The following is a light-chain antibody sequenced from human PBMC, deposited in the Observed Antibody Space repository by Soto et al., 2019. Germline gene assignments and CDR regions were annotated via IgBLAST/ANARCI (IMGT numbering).Light chain of an antibody. Sequence: QSALTQPRSVAGYPGQSVSISCTGTSSDVGGHNYVSWYQQHPGKAPKVMIYDVSERPSGVPDRFSGSKSGNTASLTISGLQAEDEADYYCCSYAGSPRYVLGTGTKLTVL. CDR2: DVS. CDR3: CSYAGSPRYV. J-gene: IGLJ1*01. CDR1: SSDVGGHNY. V-gene: IGLV2-11*01.